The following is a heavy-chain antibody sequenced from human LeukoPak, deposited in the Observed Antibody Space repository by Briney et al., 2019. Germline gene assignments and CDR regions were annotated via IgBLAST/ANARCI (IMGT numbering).Heavy chain of an antibody. J-gene: IGHJ4*02. V-gene: IGHV3-53*01. CDR3: ARASWHRLYYFDY. Sequence: GGSLRLSCAASGLTVSSNYMSWVRQAPGKWLEWVSVIYSGGSTYYADSVKGRFTISRDNSKNTLYLQMNSLRAEDTAVYYRARASWHRLYYFDYWGQGTLVTVSS. D-gene: IGHD6-25*01. CDR2: IYSGGST. CDR1: GLTVSSNY.